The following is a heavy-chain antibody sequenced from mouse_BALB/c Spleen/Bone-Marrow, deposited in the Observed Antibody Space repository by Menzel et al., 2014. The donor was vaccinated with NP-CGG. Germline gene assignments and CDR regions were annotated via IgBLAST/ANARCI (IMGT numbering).Heavy chain of an antibody. V-gene: IGHV5-17*02. CDR3: VRGGYYVPSYFDS. J-gene: IGHJ2*01. CDR2: ISSGSSTI. D-gene: IGHD2-3*01. CDR1: GFTFSSFG. Sequence: EVQLVESGGGLVQPGGSRKLSCAASGFTFSSFGMHWVRQAPEKGLEWVAYISSGSSTIYYADTVKGRFTISRDNPKNTLFLQMTSLRSEDTAMYYCVRGGYYVPSYFDSWGQGTTLTVSS.